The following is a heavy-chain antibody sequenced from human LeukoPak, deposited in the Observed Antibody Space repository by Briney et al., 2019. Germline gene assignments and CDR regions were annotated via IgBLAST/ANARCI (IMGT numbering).Heavy chain of an antibody. CDR2: ISSSSSYI. Sequence: PGGSLRLSCAASGFTFSSYSMNWVRQAPGKGLEWVSSISSSSSYIYYADSVKGRFTISRDNAKNSLYLQMNSLRAEDTAVYYCARDSVDTAMPPIDYWGQGTLVTVSS. CDR3: ARDSVDTAMPPIDY. D-gene: IGHD5-18*01. CDR1: GFTFSSYS. V-gene: IGHV3-21*01. J-gene: IGHJ4*02.